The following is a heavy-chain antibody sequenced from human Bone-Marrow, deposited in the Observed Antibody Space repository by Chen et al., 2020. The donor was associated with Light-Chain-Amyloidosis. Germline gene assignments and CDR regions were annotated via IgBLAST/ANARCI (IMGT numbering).Heavy chain of an antibody. V-gene: IGHV4-39*07. CDR1: GGSIMSSSNF. Sequence: QLQLQESGPRLVKSSGTLSLTCTVSGGSIMSSSNFWGWLRQAPGKGLEWIGSIYYRGNTYMNSSLKNRVAMSVDTSNNQFSLRLNSVTAADTAVYFCARVVPPNYGANFNSWGQGTLVIVSS. J-gene: IGHJ4*02. CDR2: IYYRGNT. D-gene: IGHD4-17*01. CDR3: ARVVPPNYGANFNS.